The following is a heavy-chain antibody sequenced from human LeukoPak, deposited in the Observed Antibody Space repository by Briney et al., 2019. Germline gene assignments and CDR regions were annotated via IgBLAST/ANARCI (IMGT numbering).Heavy chain of an antibody. D-gene: IGHD5-24*01. CDR3: APRDGYNL. J-gene: IGHJ4*02. CDR1: GFTFSSYA. V-gene: IGHV3-30-3*01. Sequence: PGGSLRLSCAASGFTFSSYAMHWVRQAPGKGLEWVAVISYDGSNKYYADSVKGRFTISRDNSKNTLYLQMNSLRAEDTAVYYCAPRDGYNLWGQGTLVTVSS. CDR2: ISYDGSNK.